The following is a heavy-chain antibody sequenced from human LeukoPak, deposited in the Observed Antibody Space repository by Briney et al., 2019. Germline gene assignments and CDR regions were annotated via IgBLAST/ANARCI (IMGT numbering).Heavy chain of an antibody. V-gene: IGHV6-1*01. CDR2: TYYRSTWYN. D-gene: IGHD2-2*01. Sequence: SQTLSLTCAISGDSLSSNSVTWNWIRQSPSRGLEWLGRTYYRSTWYNDYAVSVRGRITVNPDTSKNQFSLHLNSVTPEDTAVYYCARRLTQYDCFDPWGQGILVTVSS. CDR3: ARRLTQYDCFDP. CDR1: GDSLSSNSVT. J-gene: IGHJ5*02.